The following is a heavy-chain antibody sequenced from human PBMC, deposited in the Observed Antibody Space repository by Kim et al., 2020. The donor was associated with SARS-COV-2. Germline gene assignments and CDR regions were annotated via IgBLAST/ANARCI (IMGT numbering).Heavy chain of an antibody. CDR1: GFTFSSYA. D-gene: IGHD1-26*01. V-gene: IGHV3-30-3*01. J-gene: IGHJ4*02. CDR3: ARGSGSYYTYFDY. Sequence: LSLTCAASGFTFSSYAMHWVRQAPGKGLEWVAVISYDGSNKYYADSVKGRFTISRDNSKNTLYLQMNSLRAEDTAVYYCARGSGSYYTYFDYWGQGTLVTVSS. CDR2: ISYDGSNK.